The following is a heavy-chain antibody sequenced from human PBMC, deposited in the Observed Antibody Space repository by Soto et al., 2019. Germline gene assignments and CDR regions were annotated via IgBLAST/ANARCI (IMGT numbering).Heavy chain of an antibody. D-gene: IGHD3-9*01. V-gene: IGHV3-23*01. J-gene: IGHJ4*02. CDR3: AKVTHYDILTGYYLGDGPFFDY. Sequence: GGSLRLSCAASGFTFSSYAMSWVRQAPGKGLEWVSAISGSGGSTYYADSVKGRFTISRDNSKNTLYLQMNSLRAEDTAVYYCAKVTHYDILTGYYLGDGPFFDYWGQGTLVTVSS. CDR2: ISGSGGST. CDR1: GFTFSSYA.